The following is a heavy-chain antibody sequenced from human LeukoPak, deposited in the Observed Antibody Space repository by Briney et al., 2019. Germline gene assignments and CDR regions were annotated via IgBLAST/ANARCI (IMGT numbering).Heavy chain of an antibody. CDR2: IYYSGST. J-gene: IGHJ4*02. Sequence: PSETLSLTCTVSGGSISSYYWSWIRQPPGKGLEWIGYIYYSGSTNYNPSLKSRVTMSVDTSKNQFSLKVSSVTAADTAVYYCARTLDILAARPTGPQFDYWGQGTLVTVSS. V-gene: IGHV4-59*08. CDR1: GGSISSYY. D-gene: IGHD6-6*01. CDR3: ARTLDILAARPTGPQFDY.